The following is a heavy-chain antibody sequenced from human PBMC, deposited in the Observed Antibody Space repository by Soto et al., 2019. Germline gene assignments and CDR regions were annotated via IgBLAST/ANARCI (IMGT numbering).Heavy chain of an antibody. V-gene: IGHV4-34*01. J-gene: IGHJ4*02. CDR1: GGSFSGYY. D-gene: IGHD6-19*01. Sequence: QVQLQQWGAGLLKPSETLSLTCAVYGGSFSGYYWSWIRQPPGKGLEWIGEINHSGSTNYNPSPKSRVTISVDTSKNQFSLKLSSVTAADTAVYYCARGAGYSSGWYYFDYWGQGTLVTVSS. CDR3: ARGAGYSSGWYYFDY. CDR2: INHSGST.